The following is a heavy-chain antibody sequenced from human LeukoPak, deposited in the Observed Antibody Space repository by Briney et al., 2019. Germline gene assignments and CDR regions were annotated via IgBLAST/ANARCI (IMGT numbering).Heavy chain of an antibody. CDR3: ARPIRYSSGWYGY. Sequence: ASVKVSCKASGYTFTGYYMHWVRQAPGQGLEWMGWINPNGGGTNYAQKFQGRVTMTRDTSISTAYMELSRLRSDDTAVYYCARPIRYSSGWYGYWGQGTLVTVSS. D-gene: IGHD6-19*01. J-gene: IGHJ4*02. CDR1: GYTFTGYY. V-gene: IGHV1-2*02. CDR2: INPNGGGT.